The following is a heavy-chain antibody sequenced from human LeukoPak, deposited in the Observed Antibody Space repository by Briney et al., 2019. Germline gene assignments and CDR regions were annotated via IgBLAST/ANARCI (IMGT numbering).Heavy chain of an antibody. CDR1: GFRFSGYA. D-gene: IGHD6-19*01. CDR3: ARDSGGSLFDL. Sequence: GGSLRLSCAASGFRFSGYAMHWVRQAPGKGLEWVALISYDGSNKYYGDSVKGRFTISRDNSKNTLSLEMSSLRGDDTALYYCARDSGGSLFDLWGQGTLVVVSP. J-gene: IGHJ4*02. V-gene: IGHV3-30*03. CDR2: ISYDGSNK.